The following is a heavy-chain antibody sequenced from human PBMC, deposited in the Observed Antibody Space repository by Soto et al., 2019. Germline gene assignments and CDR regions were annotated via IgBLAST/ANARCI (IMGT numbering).Heavy chain of an antibody. J-gene: IGHJ5*02. CDR1: GDSVSSNSAA. D-gene: IGHD6-19*01. CDR3: ARESSGGWVVSYNWCAP. CDR2: RYYRSKWYN. V-gene: IGHV6-1*01. Sequence: QVQLQPSGPGLVKPSQTLSLTCAISGDSVSSNSAAWNWIRQSPSRGLEWLGRRYYRSKWYNDYAVSVKSRITINPDTSQHQVSLQRNSVTPEDTAVYYCARESSGGWVVSYNWCAPWGQGTLVTVSS.